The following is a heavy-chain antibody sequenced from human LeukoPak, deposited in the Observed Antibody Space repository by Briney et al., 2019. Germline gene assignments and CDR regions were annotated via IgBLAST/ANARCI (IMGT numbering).Heavy chain of an antibody. Sequence: GGSLRLSCAASGFTFSSYSMNWVRQAPGKGLEWIASIKNDGDKRYYADSVKGRFIISRDNAKKSLSLQMNSLTADDTAVYFCARGANYPDYWGQGTLVTVSS. CDR2: IKNDGDKR. V-gene: IGHV3-21*04. CDR3: ARGANYPDY. CDR1: GFTFSSYS. D-gene: IGHD3-10*01. J-gene: IGHJ4*02.